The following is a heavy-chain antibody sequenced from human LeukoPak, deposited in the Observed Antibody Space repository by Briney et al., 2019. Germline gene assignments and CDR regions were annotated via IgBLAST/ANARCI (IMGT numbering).Heavy chain of an antibody. CDR3: VKSYCTSGGGAPPYYYYGIDV. J-gene: IGHJ6*02. V-gene: IGHV3-53*01. Sequence: GGSLRLSFAASGFTVSSSYMSWVRQAPGKGLEWVSIISSAGTTYYADSVKGRFTISRDNSMNTLDLQMNSLRAEDTAVYYCVKSYCTSGGGAPPYYYYGIDVWGQGTTATVSS. CDR1: GFTVSSSY. D-gene: IGHD2-8*01. CDR2: ISSAGTT.